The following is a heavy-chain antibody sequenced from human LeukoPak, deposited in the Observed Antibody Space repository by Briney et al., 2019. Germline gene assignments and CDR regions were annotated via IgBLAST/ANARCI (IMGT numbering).Heavy chain of an antibody. D-gene: IGHD5-12*01. CDR1: GYTFTSYD. CDR2: MNPNSGNA. V-gene: IGHV1-8*01. Sequence: ASVKVSCKASGYTFTSYDINWVRQATGQGLEWMGWMNPNSGNAGYAQEFQGRVTMTRNTSISTAYMELRSLRSDDTAVYYCARDRVYSGYDYWGQGTLVTVSS. J-gene: IGHJ4*02. CDR3: ARDRVYSGYDY.